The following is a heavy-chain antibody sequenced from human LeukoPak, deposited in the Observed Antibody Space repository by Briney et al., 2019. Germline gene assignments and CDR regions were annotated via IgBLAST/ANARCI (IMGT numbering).Heavy chain of an antibody. CDR1: GGSISSYY. D-gene: IGHD5-18*01. J-gene: IGHJ3*02. V-gene: IGHV4-59*01. Sequence: PSETLSLTCTVSGGSISSYYWSWIRQPPGKGLEWIGYIYYSGSTNYNPSLKSRVTISVDTSKNQFSLKLSSVTAADTAVYYCARGRNPRGYSYGYTAFDIWGQVTMVTVSS. CDR2: IYYSGST. CDR3: ARGRNPRGYSYGYTAFDI.